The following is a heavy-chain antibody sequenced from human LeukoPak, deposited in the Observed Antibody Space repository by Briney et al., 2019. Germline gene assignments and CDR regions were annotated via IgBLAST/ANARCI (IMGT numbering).Heavy chain of an antibody. D-gene: IGHD2-15*01. CDR2: ISGNGDST. V-gene: IGHV3-23*01. CDR3: ALYCSGGSCYSMGGAFDI. J-gene: IGHJ3*02. Sequence: PGGSLRLSCAASGFTFRRYDMSWVRQAPGKGLEWVSEISGNGDSTYYVDSVKGRFTISRDNSKNTLYLQMNSLRAEDTAVYYCALYCSGGSCYSMGGAFDIWGQGTVVTVSS. CDR1: GFTFRRYD.